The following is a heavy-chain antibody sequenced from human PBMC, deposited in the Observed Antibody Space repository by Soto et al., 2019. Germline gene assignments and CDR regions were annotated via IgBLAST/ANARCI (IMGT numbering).Heavy chain of an antibody. J-gene: IGHJ5*02. V-gene: IGHV4-31*03. CDR1: GGSISSGGYY. CDR2: IYYSGTT. Sequence: TSETLSLTCTVSGGSISSGGYYWSWIRQHPGKGLEWIGYIYYSGTTYYNPSLRSRVTISVGTSKNQFSLRLTSVTAADTAVYYCARSVDPWGQGTLVTVSS. CDR3: ARSVDP.